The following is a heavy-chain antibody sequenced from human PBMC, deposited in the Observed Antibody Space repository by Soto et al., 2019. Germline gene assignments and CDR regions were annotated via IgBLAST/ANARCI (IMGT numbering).Heavy chain of an antibody. CDR3: ARDPRYSYGHEGVNWFDP. Sequence: QVQLVESGGGVVQPGRSLRLSCAASGFTFSSYAMHWVRQAPGKGLEGGAVISYDGSNKYYADSVKGRFTISRDNSKNTLYLQMNSLRAEDTAVYYCARDPRYSYGHEGVNWFDPWGQGTLVTVSS. V-gene: IGHV3-30-3*01. D-gene: IGHD5-18*01. CDR1: GFTFSSYA. J-gene: IGHJ5*02. CDR2: ISYDGSNK.